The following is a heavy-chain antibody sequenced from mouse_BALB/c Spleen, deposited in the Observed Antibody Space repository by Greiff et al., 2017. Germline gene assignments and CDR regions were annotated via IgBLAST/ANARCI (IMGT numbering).Heavy chain of an antibody. CDR2: IDPANGNT. D-gene: IGHD3-2*01. CDR3: ARPLDSSGFAY. V-gene: IGHV14-3*02. J-gene: IGHJ3*01. Sequence: EVQLQQSGAELVKPGASVKLSCTASGFNIKDTYMHWVKQRPEQGLEWIGRIDPANGNTKYDPKFQGKATITADTSSNTAYLQLSSLTSEDTAVYYCARPLDSSGFAYWGQGTLVTVSA. CDR1: GFNIKDTY.